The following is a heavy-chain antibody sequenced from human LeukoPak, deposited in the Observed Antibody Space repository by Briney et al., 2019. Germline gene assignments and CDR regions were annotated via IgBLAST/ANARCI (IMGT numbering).Heavy chain of an antibody. CDR1: GGSISSSSYY. CDR3: ARHCRTSSTVCYQAFDY. Sequence: SETLSLTCTVSGGSISSSSYYWGWIRQPPGKGLEWIGSFYFSGSTYYNPSLKSRVTISVDTSKNQFSLKLSSVTAADTAVYYCARHCRTSSTVCYQAFDYWGQGTLVTVSS. D-gene: IGHD2-2*01. CDR2: FYFSGST. J-gene: IGHJ4*02. V-gene: IGHV4-39*01.